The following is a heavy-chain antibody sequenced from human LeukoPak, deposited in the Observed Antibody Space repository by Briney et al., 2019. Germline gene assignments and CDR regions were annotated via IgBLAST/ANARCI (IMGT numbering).Heavy chain of an antibody. V-gene: IGHV3-23*01. D-gene: IGHD7-27*01. CDR2: ISGSGGSA. CDR3: ARDGTWGDYFDY. CDR1: GFTFSSYA. J-gene: IGHJ4*02. Sequence: GGSLRLSCAASGFTFSSYAMSWVRQAPGKGLEWVSAISGSGGSAYYADSVKGRFTISRDNSKNTLCLQMNSLRAEDTAVYYCARDGTWGDYFDYWGQGTLVTVSS.